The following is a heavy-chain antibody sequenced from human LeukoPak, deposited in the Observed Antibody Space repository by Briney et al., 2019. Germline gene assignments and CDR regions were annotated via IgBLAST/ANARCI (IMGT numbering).Heavy chain of an antibody. CDR3: ARTQEEYYFDY. V-gene: IGHV3-21*01. CDR1: GFTFSSYS. J-gene: IGHJ4*02. D-gene: IGHD3-10*01. Sequence: GGSLRLSCAASGFTFSSYSMNWVRQAPGKGLEWVSSISSSSSYIYYAGSVKGRFTISRDNAKNSLYLQMNSLRAEDTAVYYCARTQEEYYFDYWGQGTLVTVSS. CDR2: ISSSSSYI.